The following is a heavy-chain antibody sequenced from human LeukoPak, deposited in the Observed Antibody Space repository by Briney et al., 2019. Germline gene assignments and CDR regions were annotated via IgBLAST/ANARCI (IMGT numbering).Heavy chain of an antibody. Sequence: GGSLRLSCAASGLTFSSYSMNWVRQAPGKGLEWVSSISSSSSYIYYADSVKGRFTISRDNAKNSLYLQMNSLRAEDTAVYYCAKDEIGAVAGLLDYWGQGILVTVSS. V-gene: IGHV3-21*01. CDR3: AKDEIGAVAGLLDY. D-gene: IGHD6-19*01. CDR1: GLTFSSYS. CDR2: ISSSSSYI. J-gene: IGHJ4*02.